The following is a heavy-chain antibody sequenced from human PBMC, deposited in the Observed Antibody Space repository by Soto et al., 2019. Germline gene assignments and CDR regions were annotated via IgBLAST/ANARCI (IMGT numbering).Heavy chain of an antibody. CDR2: IYYSGST. Sequence: SETLSLTCTVSGGSISSSSYYWGWIRQPPGKGLEWIGSIYYSGSTYYNPSLKSRVTISVDTSKNQFSLKLSSVTAADTAVYYCATPYYGSGIYNRYYFDYWGQGTLVTVSS. D-gene: IGHD3-10*01. J-gene: IGHJ4*02. V-gene: IGHV4-39*01. CDR1: GGSISSSSYY. CDR3: ATPYYGSGIYNRYYFDY.